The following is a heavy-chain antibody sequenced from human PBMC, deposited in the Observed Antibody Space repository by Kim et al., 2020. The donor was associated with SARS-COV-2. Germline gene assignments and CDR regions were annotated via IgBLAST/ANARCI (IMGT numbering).Heavy chain of an antibody. V-gene: IGHV1-18*04. CDR1: GYTFTSYG. D-gene: IGHD3-3*01. CDR3: ARGPITIFGVEYYYYGMDV. CDR2: ISANNGNT. Sequence: ASVKVSCKASGYTFTSYGISWVRQAPGQGLEWMGWISANNGNTNYAQKLQGRVTMTTDTSTSTAYMELRSLRSDDTAVYYCARGPITIFGVEYYYYGMDVWGQGTTLTVSS. J-gene: IGHJ6*02.